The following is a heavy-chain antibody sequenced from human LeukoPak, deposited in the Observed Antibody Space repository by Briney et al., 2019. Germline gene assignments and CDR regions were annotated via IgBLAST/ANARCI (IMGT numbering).Heavy chain of an antibody. CDR3: ARDADIVVVPAAMSDY. CDR2: ISSSGSTI. Sequence: PGGSLRLSCAASGFTFSSYEMNWVRQAPGKGLEWVSYISSSGSTIYYADSVKGRFTISRDNAKNSLYLQMNSLRAEDTAVYYCARDADIVVVPAAMSDYWGQGSLVTVYS. CDR1: GFTFSSYE. J-gene: IGHJ4*02. D-gene: IGHD2-2*01. V-gene: IGHV3-48*03.